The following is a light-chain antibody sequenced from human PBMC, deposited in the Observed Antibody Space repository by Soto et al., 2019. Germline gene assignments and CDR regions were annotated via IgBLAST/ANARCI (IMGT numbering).Light chain of an antibody. V-gene: IGKV1-5*01. CDR1: ESIRTW. CDR2: DAS. J-gene: IGKJ1*01. CDR3: QQYNNYPRT. Sequence: EIQMTQSATTLSASIGDRVTITCRASESIRTWLAWYQHKPGKAPKFLIYDASTLQSGVPSRFSGSGSGTEFTLTISSLQPDDFATYYCQQYNNYPRTFGQGTKVDIK.